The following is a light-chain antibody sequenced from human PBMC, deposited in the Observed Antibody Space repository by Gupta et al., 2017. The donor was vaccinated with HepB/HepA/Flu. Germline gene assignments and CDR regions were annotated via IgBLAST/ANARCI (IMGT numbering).Light chain of an antibody. J-gene: IGKJ4*01. CDR1: ERIGIN. CDR2: GAS. V-gene: IGKV3-15*01. Sequence: EIVMTQSPATLSVSPGERATLSCRASERIGINLAWYQQKPGQAPRLLIYGASTRATGIPARFSGSGSGTEFSLTISSLQSGDFAVYYCQQYNKRPLTFGGGTKVEI. CDR3: QQYNKRPLT.